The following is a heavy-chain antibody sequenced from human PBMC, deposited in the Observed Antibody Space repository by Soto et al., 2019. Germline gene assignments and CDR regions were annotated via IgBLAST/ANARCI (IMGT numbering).Heavy chain of an antibody. CDR2: IIPIFGTA. CDR1: GGTFSSYA. CDR3: AREHDGIAVAGTAFDY. D-gene: IGHD6-19*01. V-gene: IGHV1-69*13. J-gene: IGHJ4*02. Sequence: ASVKVSCKASGGTFSSYAISWVRQAPGQGLEWMGGIIPIFGTANYAQKFQGRVTITADESTSTAYMELSSLRSEDTAVYYCAREHDGIAVAGTAFDYWGQGTLVTAPQ.